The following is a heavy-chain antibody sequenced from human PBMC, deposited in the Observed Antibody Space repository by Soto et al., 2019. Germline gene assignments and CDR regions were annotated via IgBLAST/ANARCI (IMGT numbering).Heavy chain of an antibody. CDR3: ARRYGYAFDI. Sequence: SETLSLTCTVSGGSISSYYWSWIRQPPGKGLEWIGYIYYSGSTNYNPSLKSRVTISVDTSKNQFSLKLSSVTAANTAVYYCARRYGYAFDIWGQGTMVTVSS. V-gene: IGHV4-59*01. CDR1: GGSISSYY. J-gene: IGHJ3*02. CDR2: IYYSGST. D-gene: IGHD4-17*01.